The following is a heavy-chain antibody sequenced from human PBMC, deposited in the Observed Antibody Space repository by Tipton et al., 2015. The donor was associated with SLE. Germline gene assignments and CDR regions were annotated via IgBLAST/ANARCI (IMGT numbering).Heavy chain of an antibody. D-gene: IGHD3-10*01. Sequence: GLVKPSETLSLTCTVSGGSISSHYWSWIRQPPGKGLEWIGEINHSGSTNYNPSLKSRVTISVDTSKNQFSLKLSSVTAADTAVYYCARGVTMVRGVILDYWGQGTLVTVSS. CDR2: INHSGST. CDR1: GGSISSHY. J-gene: IGHJ4*02. CDR3: ARGVTMVRGVILDY. V-gene: IGHV4-34*01.